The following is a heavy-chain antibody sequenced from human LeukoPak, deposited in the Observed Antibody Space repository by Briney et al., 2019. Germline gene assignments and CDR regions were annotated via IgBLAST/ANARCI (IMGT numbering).Heavy chain of an antibody. CDR2: ITYDGITT. J-gene: IGHJ4*02. D-gene: IGHD3-10*01. Sequence: PGTSLRLSWAASGFTLSSCGKHWVRQAPGKGLEWVAVITYDGITTYFDDSVKGRFTISRDTSKSMLYLQMNSLRPEDTAVYYCVKEQSSGNYRTADFWGQGTLVTVSS. V-gene: IGHV3-30*18. CDR1: GFTLSSCG. CDR3: VKEQSSGNYRTADF.